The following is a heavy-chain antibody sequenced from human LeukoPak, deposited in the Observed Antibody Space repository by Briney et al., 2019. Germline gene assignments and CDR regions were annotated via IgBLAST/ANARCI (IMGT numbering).Heavy chain of an antibody. D-gene: IGHD5-24*01. Sequence: SETLSLTCTVSGGSISSSSYSWGWIRQPPGKGLEWIGSIYYSGNTYYNPSLKSRVTISVDTSKNQFSLKLSSVTAADTAVYYCARQGRDGYNTDYYYYGMDVWGQGTTVTVSS. CDR3: ARQGRDGYNTDYYYYGMDV. J-gene: IGHJ6*02. CDR2: IYYSGNT. CDR1: GGSISSSSYS. V-gene: IGHV4-39*01.